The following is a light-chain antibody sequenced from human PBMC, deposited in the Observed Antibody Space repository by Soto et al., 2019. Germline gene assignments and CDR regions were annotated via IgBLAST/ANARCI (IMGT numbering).Light chain of an antibody. Sequence: QSVLTQPPSVSAAPGQKVTISCSGSSSNIGITSVSWYQQLPGAAPKLLMYENDKRPSGIPDRFSGSKSGTSATLGITGLQTGDEADYYCGTWDSSLSADVFGPGTKLTVL. V-gene: IGLV1-51*01. CDR1: SSNIGITS. CDR2: END. J-gene: IGLJ1*01. CDR3: GTWDSSLSADV.